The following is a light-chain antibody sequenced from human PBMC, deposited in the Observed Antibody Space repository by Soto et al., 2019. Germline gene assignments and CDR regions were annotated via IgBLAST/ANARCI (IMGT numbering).Light chain of an antibody. Sequence: QSVLTQPPSVSGTPGQMVTISCSRSSSNIGSDTVNWYQQLPGTAPKLLIYGNNQRPSGVPDRFSGSKSGTSASLAISGLQSEDEADYYCGAWDDSLNGYVFGTGTKLTVL. V-gene: IGLV1-44*01. CDR3: GAWDDSLNGYV. CDR1: SSNIGSDT. J-gene: IGLJ1*01. CDR2: GNN.